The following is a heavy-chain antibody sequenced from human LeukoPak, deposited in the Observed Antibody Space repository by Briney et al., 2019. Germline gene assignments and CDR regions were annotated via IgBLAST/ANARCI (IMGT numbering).Heavy chain of an antibody. Sequence: PGGSLRLSCAESGVTFSSYGMHWGRHAPGGGGEWGAVIWDDGSNKYYADSVKGRITTSRDNSKNTLYLQMNSLRAEDTAVYYCARDWFSGYDLSRYLDYWGQGTLVTVSS. J-gene: IGHJ4*02. CDR3: ARDWFSGYDLSRYLDY. CDR1: GVTFSSYG. CDR2: IWDDGSNK. D-gene: IGHD5-12*01. V-gene: IGHV3-33*01.